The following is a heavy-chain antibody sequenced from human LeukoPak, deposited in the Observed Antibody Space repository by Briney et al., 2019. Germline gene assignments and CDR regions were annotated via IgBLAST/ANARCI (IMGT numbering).Heavy chain of an antibody. V-gene: IGHV4-38-2*02. J-gene: IGHJ5*02. CDR3: ARHDVLLWFGL. CDR1: GYSISSGYY. CDR2: IYYRGST. Sequence: SETLSLTCTVSGYSISSGYYWGWIRQPPGKGLEWIGSIYYRGSTDYNPSLKSRVTIGGDTSKNQFSLKLSSVTAADTAVYYCARHDVLLWFGLWGQGTLVTVSS. D-gene: IGHD3-10*01.